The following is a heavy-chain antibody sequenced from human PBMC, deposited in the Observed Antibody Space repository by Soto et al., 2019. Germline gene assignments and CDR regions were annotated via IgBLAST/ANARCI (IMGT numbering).Heavy chain of an antibody. V-gene: IGHV4-38-2*01. D-gene: IGHD1-26*01. J-gene: IGHJ4*02. Sequence: LSLTCVVSNFSISSGYYWGWIRQSPVKGLEWIASIYRSGTTSYNPSLKSRVTISVDPSKNQFSLMLTAVTAADTAVYYCARTHSGSYYSVFNYWGRGSLVTVSS. CDR2: IYRSGTT. CDR1: NFSISSGYY. CDR3: ARTHSGSYYSVFNY.